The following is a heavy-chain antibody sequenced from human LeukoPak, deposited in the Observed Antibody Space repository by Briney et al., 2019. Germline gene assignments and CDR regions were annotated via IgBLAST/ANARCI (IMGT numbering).Heavy chain of an antibody. CDR1: GGSISSSSYY. D-gene: IGHD4/OR15-4a*01. Sequence: KPSETLSLTCTVSGGSISSSSYYWGWIRQPPGKGLEWIGHVYYSGSTSYNPSLKSRVAMSIDPSKNQFSLNLTSVTAADTAVYFCARDGATGVFEYWGQGILVAVSS. V-gene: IGHV4-31*03. CDR2: VYYSGST. CDR3: ARDGATGVFEY. J-gene: IGHJ4*02.